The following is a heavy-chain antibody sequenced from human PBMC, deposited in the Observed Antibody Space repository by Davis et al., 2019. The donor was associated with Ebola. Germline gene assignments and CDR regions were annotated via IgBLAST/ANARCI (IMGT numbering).Heavy chain of an antibody. Sequence: PGGSLRLSCKGSGFSFSTFWINWVRQVPGKGLEWLGRIDPSDSYTNYRPSFQGHVTTSVDKSINTAYLQWSSLKASDTAMYYCARLRPGTTTRNIDGFDMWGQGTRVTVSS. J-gene: IGHJ3*02. CDR1: GFSFSTFW. CDR3: ARLRPGTTTRNIDGFDM. CDR2: IDPSDSYT. V-gene: IGHV5-10-1*01. D-gene: IGHD1-1*01.